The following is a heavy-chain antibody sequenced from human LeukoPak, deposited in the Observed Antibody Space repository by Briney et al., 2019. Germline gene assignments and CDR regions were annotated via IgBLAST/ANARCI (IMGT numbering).Heavy chain of an antibody. CDR3: ARDGWELLEYFDY. D-gene: IGHD1-26*01. J-gene: IGHJ4*02. Sequence: SETLSLTCAVYGGSFSGYYWSWIRQPPGKGLEWIGEINHSGSTNYNPSLKSRVTISVDTSKNQFSLKLSSVTAADTAVYYCARDGWELLEYFDYWGQGTLVTVSS. CDR1: GGSFSGYY. CDR2: INHSGST. V-gene: IGHV4-34*01.